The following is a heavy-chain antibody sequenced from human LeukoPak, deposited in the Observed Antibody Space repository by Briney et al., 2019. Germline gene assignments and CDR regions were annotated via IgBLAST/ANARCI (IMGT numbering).Heavy chain of an antibody. Sequence: GASVKVSCKVSGYTFTSYYMHWVRQAPGQGLEWMGIINPSGGSTSYAQKFQGRVTMTRDTSTSTVYMELSSLRSGDTAVYYCARERGDDIVVVVAATTWFDPWGQGTLVTVSS. D-gene: IGHD2-15*01. CDR2: INPSGGST. CDR3: ARERGDDIVVVVAATTWFDP. V-gene: IGHV1-46*01. J-gene: IGHJ5*02. CDR1: GYTFTSYY.